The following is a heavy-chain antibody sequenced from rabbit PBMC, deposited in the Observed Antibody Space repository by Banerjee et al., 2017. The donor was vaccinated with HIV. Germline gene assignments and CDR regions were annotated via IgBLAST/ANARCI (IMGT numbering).Heavy chain of an antibody. J-gene: IGHJ4*01. CDR2: IYTGGSGST. CDR1: GFSFSSSYY. V-gene: IGHV1S40*01. D-gene: IGHD2-1*01. Sequence: QSLVESGGGLVQPEGSLTLTCKASGFSFSSSYYMCWVRQAPGKGLEWIACIYTGGSGSTAYASWAKGRFTISKTSSTTVTLQLNSLTAADTATYFCARGSATMTMVITGYYLSLWGPGTLVTVS. CDR3: ARGSATMTMVITGYYLSL.